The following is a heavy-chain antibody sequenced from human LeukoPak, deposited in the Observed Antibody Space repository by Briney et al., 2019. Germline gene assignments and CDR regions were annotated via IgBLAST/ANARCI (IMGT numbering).Heavy chain of an antibody. V-gene: IGHV4-59*12. J-gene: IGHJ6*03. D-gene: IGHD6-6*01. CDR2: IYYSGGT. CDR3: ARDARGSSYLYYYYYMDV. CDR1: GGSISSYY. Sequence: PSETLSLTCTVSGGSISSYYWSWIRQPPGKGLEWIGYIYYSGGTNYNPSLKSRVTISVDKSKNQISLKLSSVTAADTAVYYCARDARGSSYLYYYYYMDVWGKGTTVTVSS.